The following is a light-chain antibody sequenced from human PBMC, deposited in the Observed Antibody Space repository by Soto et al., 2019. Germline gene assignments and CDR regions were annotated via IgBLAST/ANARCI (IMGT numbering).Light chain of an antibody. CDR3: QQSYSTPPT. V-gene: IGKV1-39*01. CDR2: AAS. CDR1: QSISSY. J-gene: IGKJ1*01. Sequence: DIHGTPPPFSRSGSVGGRVTIACPASQSISSYLNWYQQKPGKAPKLLIYAASSLQSGLPSRFSGSGSGTDFTLTISSLQPEDFATYYCQQSYSTPPTFGQGTKVDIK.